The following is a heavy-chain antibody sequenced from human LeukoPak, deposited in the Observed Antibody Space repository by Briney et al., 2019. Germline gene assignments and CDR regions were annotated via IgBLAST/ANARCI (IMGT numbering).Heavy chain of an antibody. CDR2: INPSGGST. V-gene: IGHV1-46*01. J-gene: IGHJ3*02. CDR1: GYTFTSYY. Sequence: ASVKVSFKASGYTFTSYYMHWVRQAPGQGLEWMGIINPSGGSTSYAQKFQVRVTMTRDTSTSTVYMELSSLRSEDTAVYYCARVKPNYYDSSAYGTFDIWGQGTMVTVSS. CDR3: ARVKPNYYDSSAYGTFDI. D-gene: IGHD3-22*01.